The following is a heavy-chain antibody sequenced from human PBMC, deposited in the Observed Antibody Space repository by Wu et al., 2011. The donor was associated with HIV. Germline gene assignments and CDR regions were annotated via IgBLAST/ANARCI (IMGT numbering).Heavy chain of an antibody. CDR2: INPNSGGT. D-gene: IGHD2/OR15-2a*01. CDR1: GYTFTDYY. V-gene: IGHV1-2*02. Sequence: QVQLVQSGAEVKKPGASVKVSCKASGYTFTDYYLHWVRQAPGQGLDWVGWINPNSGGTNYAQKFQGRVTMTTDTSTSTAYMELRSLRSDDTAVYYCARTYNSYYYYYMDVWGKGTTVTVSS. J-gene: IGHJ6*03. CDR3: ARTYNSYYYYYMDV.